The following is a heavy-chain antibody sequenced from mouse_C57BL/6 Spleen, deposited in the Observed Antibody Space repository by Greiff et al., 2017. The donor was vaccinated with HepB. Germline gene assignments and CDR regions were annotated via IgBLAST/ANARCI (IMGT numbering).Heavy chain of an antibody. J-gene: IGHJ4*01. D-gene: IGHD1-1*01. CDR3: ARHITTVVATDYYAMDY. CDR1: GYTFTSYG. Sequence: QVQLQQSGAELARPGASVKLSCKASGYTFTSYGISWVKQRTGQGLEWIGEIYPRSGNTYYNEKFKGKATLTADKSSSTAYMELRSLTSEDSAVYFCARHITTVVATDYYAMDYWGQGTSVTVSS. V-gene: IGHV1-81*01. CDR2: IYPRSGNT.